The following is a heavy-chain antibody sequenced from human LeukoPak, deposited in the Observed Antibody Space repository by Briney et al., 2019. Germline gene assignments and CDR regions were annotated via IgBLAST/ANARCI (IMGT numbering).Heavy chain of an antibody. D-gene: IGHD1-26*01. Sequence: SETLSLTCTVSGGSISSDYWSWIRQPPGKGLEWIGNIFYSGSTNYNPSLKSRVTISVDTSKNQFSLKLSSVTAADTAMYYCARLGATARFDYWGQGTLVTVSS. CDR1: GGSISSDY. V-gene: IGHV4-59*01. CDR3: ARLGATARFDY. CDR2: IFYSGST. J-gene: IGHJ4*02.